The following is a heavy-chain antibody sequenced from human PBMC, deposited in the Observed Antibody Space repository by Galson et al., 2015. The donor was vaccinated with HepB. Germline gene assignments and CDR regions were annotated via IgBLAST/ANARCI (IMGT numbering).Heavy chain of an antibody. J-gene: IGHJ6*02. Sequence: QSGAEVKKPGESLKISCKGSGYSFTSYWIGWVRQMPGRGLEWMGIIYPGDSDTRYSPSFQGQVTISADKSISTAYLQWSSLKASDTAMYYCARQVTVTKSDYYYYGMDVWGQGTTVTVSS. CDR2: IYPGDSDT. D-gene: IGHD4-17*01. CDR1: GYSFTSYW. V-gene: IGHV5-51*01. CDR3: ARQVTVTKSDYYYYGMDV.